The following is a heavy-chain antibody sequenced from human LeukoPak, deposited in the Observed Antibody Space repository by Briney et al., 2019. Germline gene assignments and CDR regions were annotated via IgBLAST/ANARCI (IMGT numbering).Heavy chain of an antibody. V-gene: IGHV3-23*01. J-gene: IGHJ5*02. CDR2: ISGSGGST. CDR1: GFTFDDYG. Sequence: GGSLRLSCAASGFTFDDYGMSWVRQAPGKGLEWVSAISGSGGSTYYADSVKGRFTISRDNSKNTLYLQMNSLRAEDTAVYYCAKDLAVATISGFDPWGQGTLVTVSS. CDR3: AKDLAVATISGFDP. D-gene: IGHD5-12*01.